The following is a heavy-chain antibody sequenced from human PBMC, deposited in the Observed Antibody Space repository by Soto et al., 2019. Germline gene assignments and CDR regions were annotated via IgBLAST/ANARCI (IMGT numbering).Heavy chain of an antibody. Sequence: QVQLQESGPGLVKPSETLSLTCTVSGGSVSSGSYYWSWIRQPPGKGLEWIGYIYYSGSTNYNPSLKSRATISVDTSKNQFSLKLSYVTAADTAVYYCARDQDSNYFGSWGQGTMVTVSS. CDR2: IYYSGST. D-gene: IGHD4-4*01. CDR1: GGSVSSGSYY. CDR3: ARDQDSNYFGS. V-gene: IGHV4-61*01. J-gene: IGHJ3*01.